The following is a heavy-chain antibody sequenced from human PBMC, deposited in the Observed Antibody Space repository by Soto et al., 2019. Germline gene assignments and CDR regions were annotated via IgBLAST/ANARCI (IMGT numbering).Heavy chain of an antibody. V-gene: IGHV4-31*03. D-gene: IGHD7-27*01. CDR3: ARAKFESTGWHLFDI. Sequence: PSETLSLTCTVSGGSISSGGYYWRWIRQHPAKGLEWIGYIYNSRSTYYNPSLKSRVTISVDTSKKQFSLKLSSVTAADTAVYYCARAKFESTGWHLFDIWGQGTLVTVPS. CDR1: GGSISSGGYY. J-gene: IGHJ4*02. CDR2: IYNSRST.